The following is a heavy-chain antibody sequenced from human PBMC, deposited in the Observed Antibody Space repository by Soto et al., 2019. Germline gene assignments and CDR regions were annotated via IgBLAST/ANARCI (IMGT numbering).Heavy chain of an antibody. CDR3: ARHGFLRGGSSSWYGDGYDWFDP. CDR2: IYYSGST. D-gene: IGHD6-13*01. V-gene: IGHV4-59*01. J-gene: IGHJ5*02. CDR1: GGSISSYY. Sequence: PSETLSLTCTVSGGSISSYYWSWIRQPPGKGLEWIGYIYYSGSTNYNPSLKSRVTISVDASKNQFSLKLSSVTAADTAVYYCARHGFLRGGSSSWYGDGYDWFDPWGQGTLVTVSS.